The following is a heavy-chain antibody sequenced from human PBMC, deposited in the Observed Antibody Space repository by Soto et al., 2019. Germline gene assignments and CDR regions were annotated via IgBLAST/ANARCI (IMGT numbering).Heavy chain of an antibody. CDR3: AREYRSGSHRAPGDAFDI. J-gene: IGHJ3*02. V-gene: IGHV3-33*01. CDR1: GFTFSSYG. D-gene: IGHD3-10*01. Sequence: GGSLRLSCAASGFTFSSYGMHWVRQAPGKGLEWVAVIWYDGSNKYYADSVKGRFTISRDNSKNTLYLQMKSLRAEDTAVYYCAREYRSGSHRAPGDAFDIRGHGTMVTVS. CDR2: IWYDGSNK.